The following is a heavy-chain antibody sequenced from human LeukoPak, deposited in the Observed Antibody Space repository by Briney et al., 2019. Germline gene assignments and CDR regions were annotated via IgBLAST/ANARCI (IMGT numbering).Heavy chain of an antibody. CDR2: ISGSGGST. CDR1: GFTFSTYS. D-gene: IGHD1-26*01. V-gene: IGHV3-23*01. Sequence: PGGSLRLSCAASGFTFSTYSMNWVRQAPGKGLEWVSAISGSGGSTYYADSVKGRFTISRDNSKNTLYLQMNSLRAEDTAVYYCAKDMTVRGGSLRDYFDYWGQGTLVTVSS. J-gene: IGHJ4*02. CDR3: AKDMTVRGGSLRDYFDY.